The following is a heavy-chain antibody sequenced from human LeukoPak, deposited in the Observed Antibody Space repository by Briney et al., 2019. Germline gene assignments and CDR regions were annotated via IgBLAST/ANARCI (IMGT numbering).Heavy chain of an antibody. CDR1: GYTFTSYE. J-gene: IGHJ6*02. V-gene: IGHV1-8*01. D-gene: IGHD5-18*01. Sequence: ASVKISCKASGYTFTSYEINCVRQATGQGLEWMGWMNPNSGNTDYAQKFQGRGTVTRNTSISTVYMELSSVRSEDTAVYYCARRGTAMGTGYYFYAMDVWGQGTAVTASS. CDR3: ARRGTAMGTGYYFYAMDV. CDR2: MNPNSGNT.